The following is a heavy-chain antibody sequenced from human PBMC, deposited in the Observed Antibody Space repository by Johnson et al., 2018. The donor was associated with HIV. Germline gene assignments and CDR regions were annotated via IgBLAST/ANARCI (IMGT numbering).Heavy chain of an antibody. Sequence: VDSVKGRFTISRDNAKNSLYLQMNSLRAEDTAVYYCARDLGGSYSGLDAFDIWGQGTMVTVSS. V-gene: IGHV3-7*01. CDR3: ARDLGGSYSGLDAFDI. J-gene: IGHJ3*02. D-gene: IGHD1-26*01.